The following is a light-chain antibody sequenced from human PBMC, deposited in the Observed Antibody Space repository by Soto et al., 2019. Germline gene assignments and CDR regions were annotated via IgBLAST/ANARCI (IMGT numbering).Light chain of an antibody. J-gene: IGKJ5*01. V-gene: IGKV3-15*01. CDR2: DAS. CDR1: QNAYNN. CDR3: QQYNKWPLIT. Sequence: EMAMTQSPATLSVSPGERAILSCRASQNAYNNLALYQQKPGQAPRLLIFDASTRATGILARFSGSGSGTEFTLTISGLQSEDFAIYYCQQYNKWPLITFGQGTRLEIK.